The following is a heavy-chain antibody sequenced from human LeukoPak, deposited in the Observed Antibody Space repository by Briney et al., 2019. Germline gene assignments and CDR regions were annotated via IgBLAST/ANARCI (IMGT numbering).Heavy chain of an antibody. V-gene: IGHV3-48*03. D-gene: IGHD6-13*01. Sequence: GGSLRLSCSASGFTFSSYEMNWVRQAPGKGLEWLSYTSISGTTTYYADSVKGRFTISRDNAKNSLYLQMNSLRPEDTALYYCAKGIYSSSWEGSGPFDYWGLGTLVTVSS. CDR2: TSISGTTT. CDR1: GFTFSSYE. CDR3: AKGIYSSSWEGSGPFDY. J-gene: IGHJ4*02.